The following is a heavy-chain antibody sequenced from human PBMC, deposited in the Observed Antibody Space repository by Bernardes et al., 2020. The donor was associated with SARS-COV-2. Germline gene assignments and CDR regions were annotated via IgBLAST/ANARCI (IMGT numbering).Heavy chain of an antibody. V-gene: IGHV4-34*01. Sequence: TLSLTCGVHDSSVTYSYSWIRQAPGKGLAWIGQINLGGSTNYSPALKSRVTMSIDTSKNRLSFKMTSVRAADTAMYYCARGSSYCGGDCHADWGQGTLVTVSS. CDR1: DSSVTYS. J-gene: IGHJ4*01. CDR3: ARGSSYCGGDCHAD. CDR2: INLGGST. D-gene: IGHD2-21*02.